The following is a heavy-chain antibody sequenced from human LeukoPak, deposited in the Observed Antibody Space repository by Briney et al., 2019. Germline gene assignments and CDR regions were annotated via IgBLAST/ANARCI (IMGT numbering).Heavy chain of an antibody. Sequence: TSETLSLTCAVYGGSFSGYYWSWIRQPPEKGLEWIGEINHSGSTNYNPSLKSRVTISVDTSKHQFPLTLSCVTAADTAVYYCARRPPRNILTGYYCGYFDYWGQGTLVTASS. V-gene: IGHV4-34*01. J-gene: IGHJ4*02. CDR2: INHSGST. CDR3: ARRPPRNILTGYYCGYFDY. D-gene: IGHD3-9*01. CDR1: GGSFSGYY.